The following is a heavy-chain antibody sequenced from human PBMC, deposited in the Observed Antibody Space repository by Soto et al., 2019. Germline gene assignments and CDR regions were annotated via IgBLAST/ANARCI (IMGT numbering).Heavy chain of an antibody. J-gene: IGHJ6*02. CDR1: GFTVSSYW. CDR2: IKTDGRST. V-gene: IGHV3-74*01. D-gene: IGHD2-15*01. CDR3: VRTPY. Sequence: GSLRLSCAASGFTVSSYWMHWVRQGPGKGLVWVSLIKTDGRSTNYADSGKGRVTISRENAKNTLSLQMHSLRAEDTAVYYCVRTPYWGQGTTVTAS.